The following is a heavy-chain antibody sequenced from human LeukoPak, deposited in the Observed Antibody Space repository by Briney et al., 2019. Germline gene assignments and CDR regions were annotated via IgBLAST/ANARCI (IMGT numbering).Heavy chain of an antibody. CDR1: GFTFSSYT. CDR2: IQYDGSKR. D-gene: IGHD6-19*01. J-gene: IGHJ4*02. Sequence: GGSLRLSCAASGFTFSSYTMDWVRQAPGKGLEWVAFIQYDGSKRYYSDSVKDRFTISRDNSKNTLYLQMNNLRPDDTALYFCANTMYSSAWSPFDYWGRGTLVTVSS. CDR3: ANTMYSSAWSPFDY. V-gene: IGHV3-30*02.